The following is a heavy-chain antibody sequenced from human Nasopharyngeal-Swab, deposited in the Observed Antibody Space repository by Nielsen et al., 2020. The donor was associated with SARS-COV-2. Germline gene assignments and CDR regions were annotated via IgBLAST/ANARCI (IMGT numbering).Heavy chain of an antibody. Sequence: GGSLRLSCAASGFNFNNYAMSWVRQVPGKGPEWVSGIRVSGGRTYYADSVTGRFTISRDNSKNMLVLQMNSLRAEDTAVYYCAKEEQWLVHDWGQGTLVTVSS. V-gene: IGHV3-23*01. J-gene: IGHJ4*02. D-gene: IGHD6-19*01. CDR1: GFNFNNYA. CDR2: IRVSGGRT. CDR3: AKEEQWLVHD.